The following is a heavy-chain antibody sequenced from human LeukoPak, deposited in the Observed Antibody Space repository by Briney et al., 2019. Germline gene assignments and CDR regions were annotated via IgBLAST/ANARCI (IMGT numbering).Heavy chain of an antibody. J-gene: IGHJ4*02. CDR1: GFTFSTYG. V-gene: IGHV3-23*01. Sequence: PGGTLRLSCAASGFTFSTYGMNRVRQAPGKGLEWVSAISGRDGNTYYADSVKGRFTISRDNSKNTLYLQMNSLRAEDTAVYYCARDNTGKVYDSSGNFDYWGQGTLVTVSS. D-gene: IGHD3-22*01. CDR3: ARDNTGKVYDSSGNFDY. CDR2: ISGRDGNT.